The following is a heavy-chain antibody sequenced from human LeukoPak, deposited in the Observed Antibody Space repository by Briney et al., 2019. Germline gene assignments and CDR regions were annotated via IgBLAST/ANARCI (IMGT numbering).Heavy chain of an antibody. Sequence: SETLSLTCTVSGGSISSSSYYWGWIRQPPGKGLEWIGSIYYSGSTYYNPSLKSRVTISVDTSKNQFSLKLSSVTAADTAVYYCASRRGFGELFPNAFDIWGQGTMVTVSS. CDR3: ASRRGFGELFPNAFDI. CDR1: GGSISSSSYY. D-gene: IGHD3-10*01. J-gene: IGHJ3*02. CDR2: IYYSGST. V-gene: IGHV4-39*07.